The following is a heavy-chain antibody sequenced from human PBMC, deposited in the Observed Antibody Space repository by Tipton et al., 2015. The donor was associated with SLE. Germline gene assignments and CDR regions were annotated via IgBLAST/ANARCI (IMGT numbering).Heavy chain of an antibody. Sequence: TLSLTCAVYGGSISSSSSYYWAWIRQPPGKGVEWIGEINHRGSTNYNPSLKSRVTISVDTSKNQFSLKLRSVTAADTAVYYCARLRGFDPWGQGTLVIVSS. J-gene: IGHJ5*02. CDR1: GGSISSSSSYY. V-gene: IGHV4-34*01. CDR2: INHRGST. CDR3: ARLRGFDP.